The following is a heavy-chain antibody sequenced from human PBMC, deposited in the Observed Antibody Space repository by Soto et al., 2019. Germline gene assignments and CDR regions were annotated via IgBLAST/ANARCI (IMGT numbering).Heavy chain of an antibody. CDR2: IDPSDSYT. D-gene: IGHD3-3*01. V-gene: IGHV5-10-1*01. CDR3: ARQSYDFWSGYRNYGMDV. Sequence: GESLKISCKGSGYSFTSYWISWVRQMPGKGLEWMGRIDPSDSYTNYSPSFQGHVTISADKSISTAYLQWSSLKASDTAMYYCARQSYDFWSGYRNYGMDVWGQGTTVTVSS. J-gene: IGHJ6*02. CDR1: GYSFTSYW.